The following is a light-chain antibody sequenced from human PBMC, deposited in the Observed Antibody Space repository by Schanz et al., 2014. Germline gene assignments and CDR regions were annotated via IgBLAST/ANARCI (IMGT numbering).Light chain of an antibody. Sequence: QSALTQPASVSGSPGQSITISCTGTGSDVGGYNYVSWYQQHPGKAPKLIIYGVTNRPSGVSTRFSGSKSGNTASLTISGLQAEDEADYYCSAYTSSSTLVFGGGAKRTVL. CDR2: GVT. V-gene: IGLV2-14*03. CDR1: GSDVGGYNY. CDR3: SAYTSSSTLV. J-gene: IGLJ2*01.